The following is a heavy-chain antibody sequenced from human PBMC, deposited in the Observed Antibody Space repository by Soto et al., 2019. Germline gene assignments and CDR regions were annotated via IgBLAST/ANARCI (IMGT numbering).Heavy chain of an antibody. CDR3: ARDVRRVGATPHYSYAMDV. D-gene: IGHD1-26*01. J-gene: IGHJ6*02. Sequence: KPSETLSLTCAISGDSVSSNSAAWNWIRQSPSRGLEWLGRTYYRSKWYNDYAVSVKSRITINPDTSKNQFSLQLNSVTPEDTAVYYCARDVRRVGATPHYSYAMDVWGQGTSVTVSS. CDR1: GDSVSSNSAA. V-gene: IGHV6-1*01. CDR2: TYYRSKWYN.